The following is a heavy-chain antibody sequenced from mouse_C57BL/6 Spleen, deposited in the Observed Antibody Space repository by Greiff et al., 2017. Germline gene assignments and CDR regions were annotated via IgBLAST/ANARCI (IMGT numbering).Heavy chain of an antibody. Sequence: VKLMESGAELVKPGASVKLSCKASGYTFTSYWMHWVKQRPGRGLEWIGRIDPNSGGTKYNEKFKSKATLTVDTPSSTAYMQLSSLTSEDSAVYYCARGMDGSSSFAYWGQGTLVTVSA. D-gene: IGHD1-1*01. J-gene: IGHJ3*01. CDR3: ARGMDGSSSFAY. CDR2: IDPNSGGT. CDR1: GYTFTSYW. V-gene: IGHV1-72*01.